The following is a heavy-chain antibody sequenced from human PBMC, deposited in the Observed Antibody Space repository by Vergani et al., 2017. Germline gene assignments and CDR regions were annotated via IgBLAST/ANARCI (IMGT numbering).Heavy chain of an antibody. CDR3: ARGEASSGWYGYYYYGMDV. CDR1: GFTFDDYG. D-gene: IGHD6-19*01. J-gene: IGHJ6*02. V-gene: IGHV3-48*03. Sequence: EVQLVESGGGLVQPGRSLRLSCAASGFTFDDYGMSWVRQAPGKGLEWVSYISSSGSTIYYADSVKGRFTISRDNAKNSLYLQMNSLRAEDTAVYYCARGEASSGWYGYYYYGMDVWGQGTTVTVSS. CDR2: ISSSGSTI.